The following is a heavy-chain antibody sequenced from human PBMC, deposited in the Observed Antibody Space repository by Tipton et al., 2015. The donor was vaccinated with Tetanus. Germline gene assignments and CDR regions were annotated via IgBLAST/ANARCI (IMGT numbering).Heavy chain of an antibody. D-gene: IGHD1-26*01. Sequence: QSGAEVKRPGSSVKVSCKASGGTFNSYTITWVRQAPGQGLEWMGGIIPMFGTETYSQDLQGRVSITADESTGTAYMELTNLKSEDTAVYYCARGLPREPFYFDYWGQGKQVTVSS. V-gene: IGHV1-69*01. CDR3: ARGLPREPFYFDY. J-gene: IGHJ4*02. CDR2: IIPMFGTE. CDR1: GGTFNSYT.